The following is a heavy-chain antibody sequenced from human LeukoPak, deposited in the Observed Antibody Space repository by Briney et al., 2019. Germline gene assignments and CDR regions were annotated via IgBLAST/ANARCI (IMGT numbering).Heavy chain of an antibody. CDR1: GYTFTSHH. CDR3: ARDNDYGGKADWFDP. CDR2: IQPSGGST. Sequence: ASVKVSCKASGYTFTSHHMHWVRQAPGQGLEWMGIIQPSGGSTSYAQKFQDRVTMTRDTSTSTVYMELSSLRSEDTAVYYCARDNDYGGKADWFDPWGQGTLVTVSS. J-gene: IGHJ5*02. D-gene: IGHD4-23*01. V-gene: IGHV1-46*01.